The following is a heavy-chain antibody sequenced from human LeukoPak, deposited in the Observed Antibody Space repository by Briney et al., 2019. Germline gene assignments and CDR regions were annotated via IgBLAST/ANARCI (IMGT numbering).Heavy chain of an antibody. CDR3: ARMNSSGWYVDY. Sequence: ASVKVSCKASGYTFTSYGISWVRQAPGQGLEWMGWISAYNGNTNYAQKLQGRVTMTTDTSTSTAYMELRSLRSDGTAVYYCARMNSSGWYVDYWGQGTLVTVSS. CDR1: GYTFTSYG. D-gene: IGHD6-19*01. V-gene: IGHV1-18*01. CDR2: ISAYNGNT. J-gene: IGHJ4*02.